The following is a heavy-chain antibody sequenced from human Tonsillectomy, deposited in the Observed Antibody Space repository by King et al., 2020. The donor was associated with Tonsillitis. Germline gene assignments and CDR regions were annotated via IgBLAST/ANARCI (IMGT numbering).Heavy chain of an antibody. CDR3: ARDNSYGYGVYFYGMDV. CDR2: INSDGSIT. J-gene: IGHJ6*04. D-gene: IGHD5-18*01. CDR1: GFTFSSYW. Sequence: VQLVESGGGLVQPGGSQRLSCAASGFTFSSYWMHWVRQAPGKGLVWVSHINSDGSITTFADSVKGRFTISRDNAKKTLYLQMNSLRAEDTALYYCARDNSYGYGVYFYGMDVWGKGTTVTVSS. V-gene: IGHV3-74*01.